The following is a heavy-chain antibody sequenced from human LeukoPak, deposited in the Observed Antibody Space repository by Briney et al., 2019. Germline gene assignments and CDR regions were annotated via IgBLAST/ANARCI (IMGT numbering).Heavy chain of an antibody. CDR2: ITYDGNNK. V-gene: IGHV3-30*18. J-gene: IGHJ6*03. Sequence: GGSLRLSCAASGFTFSYYGLHWVRQAPGKGLEWVALITYDGNNKYYADSVKGRFTISRDNSKNTLYLQMNSLRAEDTAVYYCAKQFVAYCSSTSCYTYYYYYYMDVWGKGTTVTVSS. CDR3: AKQFVAYCSSTSCYTYYYYYYMDV. CDR1: GFTFSYYG. D-gene: IGHD2-2*02.